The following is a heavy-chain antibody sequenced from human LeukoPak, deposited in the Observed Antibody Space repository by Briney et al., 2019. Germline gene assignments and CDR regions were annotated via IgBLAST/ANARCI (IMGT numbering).Heavy chain of an antibody. V-gene: IGHV1-58*02. Sequence: GTSVKVSCQASGFTFTRSAMQWVRQARAQRREWTGWIVVCSGNRKYAQKSQERVTSTRDMCTSKAYMQLRSMSCDDPAQCHCSAAGYGFWELPSYFHYYMDVWGRGTT. D-gene: IGHD3-10*01. CDR1: GFTFTRSA. CDR3: SAAGYGFWELPSYFHYYMDV. J-gene: IGHJ6*03. CDR2: IVVCSGNR.